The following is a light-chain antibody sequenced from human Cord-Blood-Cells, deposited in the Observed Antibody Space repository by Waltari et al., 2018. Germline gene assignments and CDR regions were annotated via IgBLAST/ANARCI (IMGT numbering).Light chain of an antibody. CDR2: EGS. J-gene: IGLJ3*02. CDR1: SSDVGSYNL. Sequence: QSALTQPASVSGSPGQSITISCTGTSSDVGSYNLVSWYQQHPGKAPKLIRYEGSKRPSGVSNRFSGSKSGNTASLTISGLQAEDEADYYCCSYAGSSWVFGGGTKLTVL. CDR3: CSYAGSSWV. V-gene: IGLV2-23*01.